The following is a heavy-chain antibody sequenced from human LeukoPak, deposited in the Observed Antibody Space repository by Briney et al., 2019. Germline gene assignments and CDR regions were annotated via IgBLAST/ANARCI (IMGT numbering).Heavy chain of an antibody. D-gene: IGHD3-22*01. CDR2: IHYSGST. V-gene: IGHV4-61*01. CDR3: ARRYYYDTSGYHFDY. CDR1: GGSVSVGSYY. Sequence: SETLSLTCTVSGGSVSVGSYYWSWIRQPPGKGLEWIGYIHYSGSTNYNPSLKSRVTISVDTSKNQLSLKLSSVTAADTAVYYCARRYYYDTSGYHFDYWGQGTLVTVSS. J-gene: IGHJ4*02.